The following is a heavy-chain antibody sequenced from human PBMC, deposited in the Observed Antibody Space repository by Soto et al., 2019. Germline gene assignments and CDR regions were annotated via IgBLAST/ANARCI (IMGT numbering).Heavy chain of an antibody. D-gene: IGHD2-15*01. CDR2: IYYTGST. V-gene: IGHV4-31*03. J-gene: IGHJ4*02. CDR3: ARELRDGKTHTPDY. CDR1: RGSINNGAYL. Sequence: PSETLSLTCTVSRGSINNGAYLWRWIRQHPGKGLEWIGYIYYTGSTNYNPSLKSRITISVDTSKTQFSLKMSSVTAADTAVFFCARELRDGKTHTPDYWGQGTLVTVSS.